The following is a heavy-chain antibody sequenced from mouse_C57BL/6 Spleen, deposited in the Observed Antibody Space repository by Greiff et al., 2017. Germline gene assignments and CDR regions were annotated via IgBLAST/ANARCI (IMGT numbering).Heavy chain of an antibody. Sequence: VQLQQSGAELVRPGASVKLSCKASGYTFTDYYINWVKQRPGQGLEWIARIYPGSGNTYYNEKFKGKATLTAEKSSSTAYMQLSSLTSEDSAVYVCARQVGEGYWYFDVWGTGTTVTVSS. CDR3: ARQVGEGYWYFDV. CDR2: IYPGSGNT. V-gene: IGHV1-76*01. D-gene: IGHD1-1*02. J-gene: IGHJ1*03. CDR1: GYTFTDYY.